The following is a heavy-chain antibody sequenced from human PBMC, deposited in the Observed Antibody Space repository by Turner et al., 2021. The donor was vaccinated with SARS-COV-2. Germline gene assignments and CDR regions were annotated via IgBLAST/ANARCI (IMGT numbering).Heavy chain of an antibody. CDR2: INQDGSEK. J-gene: IGHJ4*02. CDR3: ARGGSGWAEVVY. CDR1: GFPFSYYW. Sequence: EVQLLESGGGLVQPGGSLRLSCAASGFPFSYYWMSWVRQAPGKGLEWVANINQDGSEKYYVDSVKGRFTISRDNAKNSLYLQMNSLRAEDTAVYYWARGGSGWAEVVYWGQGTLVTVSS. V-gene: IGHV3-7*01. D-gene: IGHD6-19*01.